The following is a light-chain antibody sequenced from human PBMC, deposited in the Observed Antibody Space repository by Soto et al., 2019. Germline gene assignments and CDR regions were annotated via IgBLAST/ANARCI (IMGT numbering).Light chain of an antibody. CDR3: SSYAGNYVYV. Sequence: QSALTQPRSVSGSPGQSVTIPCTGTSSDVGGYNYVSWYQRHAGKGPKLIIYDVSERPSGVPDRFSASKSGNTASLTISGLQAEDEADYYSSSYAGNYVYVFGSGTKSPS. CDR1: SSDVGGYNY. J-gene: IGLJ1*01. V-gene: IGLV2-11*01. CDR2: DVS.